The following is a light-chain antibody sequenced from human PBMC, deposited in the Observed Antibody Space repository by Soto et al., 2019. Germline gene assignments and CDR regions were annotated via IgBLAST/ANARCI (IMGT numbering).Light chain of an antibody. V-gene: IGKV3-11*01. CDR2: DAS. J-gene: IGKJ4*01. CDR3: PQHSDWVT. CDR1: QSVSTY. Sequence: EIVLTQSPATLSLSPGERGTLSCRASQSVSTYLAWYQQKPGQAPRLLIYDASNRATGIPARFSGSGSGTDITLTITYISPEDFTFYYCPQHSDWVTVGGGTKVEI.